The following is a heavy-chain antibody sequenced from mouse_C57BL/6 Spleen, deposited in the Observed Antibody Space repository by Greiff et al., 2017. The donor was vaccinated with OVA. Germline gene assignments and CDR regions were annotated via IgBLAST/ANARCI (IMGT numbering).Heavy chain of an antibody. J-gene: IGHJ3*01. D-gene: IGHD1-1*01. CDR2: ISYSGST. CDR3: ARDRDYGSSIFAY. CDR1: GYSITSGYD. Sequence: VQLKESGPGMVKPSQSLSLTCTVTGYSITSGYDWHWIRHFPGNKLEWMGYISYSGSTNYNPSLKSRISITHDTSKNHFFLKLNSVTTEDTATYYCARDRDYGSSIFAYWGQGTLVTVSA. V-gene: IGHV3-1*01.